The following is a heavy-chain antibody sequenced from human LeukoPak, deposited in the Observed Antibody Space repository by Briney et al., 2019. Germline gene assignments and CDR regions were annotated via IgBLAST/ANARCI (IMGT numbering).Heavy chain of an antibody. V-gene: IGHV3-48*01. J-gene: IGHJ3*02. Sequence: GGSLRLSCAASGFTFSSYSMNWVRQAPGKGLEWVSYISSSSTIYYADSVKGRFTISRDNAKNSLYLQMNSLRAEDTAVYYCARFRIVGATVDAFDIWGQGTMVTVSS. CDR1: GFTFSSYS. CDR3: ARFRIVGATVDAFDI. D-gene: IGHD1-26*01. CDR2: ISSSSTI.